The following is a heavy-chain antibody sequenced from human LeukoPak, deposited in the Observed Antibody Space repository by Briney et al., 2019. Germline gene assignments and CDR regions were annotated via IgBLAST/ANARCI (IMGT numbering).Heavy chain of an antibody. CDR3: ARGGEELGTNYYFDY. CDR2: INQSGNT. V-gene: IGHV4-34*01. J-gene: IGHJ4*02. CDR1: GGSLSGYY. Sequence: PSETLSLTCAVYGGSLSGYYWSWIRQPPGKGLEWIWEINQSGNTNYNPSLKSRLTISVDTSKNQFSLNLSSVTAADTAVYYCARGGEELGTNYYFDYWGQGTLVTVSS. D-gene: IGHD1-7*01.